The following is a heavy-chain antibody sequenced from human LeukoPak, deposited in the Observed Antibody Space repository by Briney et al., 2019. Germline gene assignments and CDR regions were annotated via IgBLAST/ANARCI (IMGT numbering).Heavy chain of an antibody. D-gene: IGHD3-10*01. CDR2: INHSGST. CDR1: GGSFSGYY. V-gene: IGHV4-34*01. CDR3: ARRPLWFGELDYFDY. Sequence: PSETLSLTCAVYGGSFSGYYWRWIRHPPGKALEWIGEINHSGSTNYNPSLKSRVTISVDTSKNQFSLKLSSVTAADTAVYYCARRPLWFGELDYFDYWGQGTLVTVSS. J-gene: IGHJ4*02.